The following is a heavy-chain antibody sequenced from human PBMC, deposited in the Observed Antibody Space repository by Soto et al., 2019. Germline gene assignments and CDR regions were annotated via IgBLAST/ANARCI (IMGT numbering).Heavy chain of an antibody. CDR2: IYYSGST. Sequence: WETLSLTCGVYGGSLRNYYWIWFRQPPGKGLEWIGSIYYSGSTYYNPSLNSRVTISVDTSKNQFSLKLSSVTAADTAVYYCARLKSGCIDYWGQGTLVTVS. CDR1: GGSLRNYY. CDR3: ARLKSGCIDY. V-gene: IGHV4-39*01. D-gene: IGHD6-19*01. J-gene: IGHJ4*02.